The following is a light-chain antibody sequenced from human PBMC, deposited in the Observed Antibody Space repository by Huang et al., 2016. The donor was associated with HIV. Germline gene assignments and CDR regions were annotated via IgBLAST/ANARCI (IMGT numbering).Light chain of an antibody. CDR2: LGA. CDR3: MQSRQIPPT. Sequence: EIVMSQSPLSLPVTPGEPASISCRYNQSLLNSNGYNQLDWYLQKAGQSPQLLIYLGAKRASGVPDRFTGAGSGTDFTLQSTRVEPEDIGIYYCMQSRQIPPTFGGGSRVDIK. CDR1: QSLLNSNGYNQ. V-gene: IGKV2-28*01. J-gene: IGKJ4*01.